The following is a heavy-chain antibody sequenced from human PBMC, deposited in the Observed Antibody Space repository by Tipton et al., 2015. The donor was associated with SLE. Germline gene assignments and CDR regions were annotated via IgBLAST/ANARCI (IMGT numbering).Heavy chain of an antibody. CDR3: AKEKTYSSSWSDY. Sequence: SLRLSCAASGFTFSSYAMSWVRQAPGKGLEWVSAISGSGGSTYYADSVKGRFTISRDNSKNTLYLQVNSLRAEDTAVYYCAKEKTYSSSWSDYWGQGTLVTVSS. CDR2: ISGSGGST. D-gene: IGHD6-13*01. V-gene: IGHV3-23*01. J-gene: IGHJ4*02. CDR1: GFTFSSYA.